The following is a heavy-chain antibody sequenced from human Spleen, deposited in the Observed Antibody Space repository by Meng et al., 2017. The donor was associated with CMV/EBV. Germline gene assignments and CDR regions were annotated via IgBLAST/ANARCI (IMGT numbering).Heavy chain of an antibody. CDR1: GGSISSSSYY. V-gene: IGHV4-39*07. CDR3: ARAEYAVTTPSPFDY. J-gene: IGHJ4*02. Sequence: SETLSLTCTVSGGSISSSSYYWGWIRQPPGKGLEWIGSIYYSGGTYYNPSLKSRVTISVDTSKNQFSLKLSSVTAADTAVYYCARAEYAVTTPSPFDYWGQGTQVTVSS. CDR2: IYYSGGT. D-gene: IGHD4-17*01.